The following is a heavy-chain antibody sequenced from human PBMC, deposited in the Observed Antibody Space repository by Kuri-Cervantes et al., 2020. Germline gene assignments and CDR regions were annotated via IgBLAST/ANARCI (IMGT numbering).Heavy chain of an antibody. V-gene: IGHV4-30-2*01. CDR2: IYHSGST. CDR3: ARARIAAAGTWDY. Sequence: LRLSCTVSGGSASSGSYYWSWIRQPPGKGLEWIGYIYHSGSTYYNPSLKSRVTISVDRSKNQFSLKLSSVTAADTAVYYCARARIAAAGTWDYWGQGTLVTVSS. D-gene: IGHD6-13*01. CDR1: GGSASSGSYY. J-gene: IGHJ4*02.